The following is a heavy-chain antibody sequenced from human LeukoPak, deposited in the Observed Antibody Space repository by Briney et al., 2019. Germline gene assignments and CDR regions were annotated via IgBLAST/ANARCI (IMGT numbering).Heavy chain of an antibody. Sequence: GGSLRLSCAASGFTFSSYAMSWVRQAPGKGLEWVSAISGSGGSTYYADSVKGRFTVSRDNSKNTLYLQMNSLRVEDTAVYYCARESSGHYFDYWGQGTLVTVSS. CDR2: ISGSGGST. D-gene: IGHD6-25*01. CDR1: GFTFSSYA. CDR3: ARESSGHYFDY. V-gene: IGHV3-23*01. J-gene: IGHJ4*02.